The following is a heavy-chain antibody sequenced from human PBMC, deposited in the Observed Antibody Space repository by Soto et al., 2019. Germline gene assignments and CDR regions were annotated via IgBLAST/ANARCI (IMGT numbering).Heavy chain of an antibody. Sequence: PGGSLRLSCTASGFTFSNYAMSWVRQAPGKGLEWVSAITRTDSTYYADSVKGRFFISRDNSKNTMFLQMNSLRADDTALYYCAKLTNPGNYVRAYWGQGQWSPSPQ. CDR1: GFTFSNYA. CDR2: ITRTDST. D-gene: IGHD3-10*02. J-gene: IGHJ4*02. CDR3: AKLTNPGNYVRAY. V-gene: IGHV3-23*01.